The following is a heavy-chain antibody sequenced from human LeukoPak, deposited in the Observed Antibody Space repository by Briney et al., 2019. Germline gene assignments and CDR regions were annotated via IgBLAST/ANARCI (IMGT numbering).Heavy chain of an antibody. V-gene: IGHV3-30*04. CDR3: ARGNRREGSGWYQGEYNWFDP. Sequence: PGGSLRLSCAASGFTFSSYAMHWVRQAPGKGLEWVAFISYDGSNKYYADSAKGRFTISRDNSKNTLYLQMNSLRAEDTAVYYCARGNRREGSGWYQGEYNWFDPWGQGTLVTVSS. CDR1: GFTFSSYA. D-gene: IGHD6-19*01. J-gene: IGHJ5*02. CDR2: ISYDGSNK.